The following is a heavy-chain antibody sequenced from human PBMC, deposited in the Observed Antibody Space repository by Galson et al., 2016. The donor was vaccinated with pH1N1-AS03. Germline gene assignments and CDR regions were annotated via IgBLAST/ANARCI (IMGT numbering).Heavy chain of an antibody. D-gene: IGHD1-7*01. CDR2: FIPIFGTT. CDR3: ARNSDSLGAFDV. V-gene: IGHV1-69*05. Sequence: SVKVSCKASGGTFDNHPINWVRQAPGQGLEWMGGFIPIFGTTNYAPKYQGRVTFTTDDSTTTVYMELSNLRSEDTAVYYCARNSDSLGAFDVWGQGTLLSVSP. CDR1: GGTFDNHP. J-gene: IGHJ3*01.